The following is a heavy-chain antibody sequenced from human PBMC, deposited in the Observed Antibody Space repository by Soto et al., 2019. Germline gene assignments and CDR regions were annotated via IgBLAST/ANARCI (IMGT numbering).Heavy chain of an antibody. CDR1: GGTFSSYG. J-gene: IGHJ4*02. CDR2: IIPMFGIT. Sequence: QVQLVQSGAEVKKPGSSLKVSCQVSGGTFSSYGFTWVRQAPGQGLEWMGGIIPMFGITNFTQKFQDRMTISADASTSTAYMQLNSLGSDDTALYFCASDRGYGLANWGQGTLLTVSS. CDR3: ASDRGYGLAN. D-gene: IGHD2-15*01. V-gene: IGHV1-69*12.